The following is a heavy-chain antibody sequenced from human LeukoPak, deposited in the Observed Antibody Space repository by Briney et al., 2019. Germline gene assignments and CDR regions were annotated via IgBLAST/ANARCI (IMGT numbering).Heavy chain of an antibody. D-gene: IGHD2-2*01. Sequence: ASVKVSCKASGYTFTGYYLHWVRQAPGQGLEWMGWINPNSGDTSFAQKFQGWVTMTRDASISTAYMELSRLGSDDTAVYYCARGVTSYCSSTSCYCDAFDIWGQGTMVTVSS. CDR3: ARGVTSYCSSTSCYCDAFDI. V-gene: IGHV1-2*04. CDR2: INPNSGDT. CDR1: GYTFTGYY. J-gene: IGHJ3*02.